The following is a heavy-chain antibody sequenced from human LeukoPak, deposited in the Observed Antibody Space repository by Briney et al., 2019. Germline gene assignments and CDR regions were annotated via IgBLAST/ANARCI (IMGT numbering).Heavy chain of an antibody. V-gene: IGHV3-9*01. CDR3: AKTTGLRMGVFDY. J-gene: IGHJ4*02. CDR2: ISWNSGSI. CDR1: GFTFDDYA. D-gene: IGHD1-1*01. Sequence: GGSLRLSCAASGFTFDDYAMDWVQQAPGKGLEWVSGISWNSGSIGYADSVKGRFTISRDNAKNSLYLQMNSLRAEDTALYYCAKTTGLRMGVFDYWGQGTLVTVSS.